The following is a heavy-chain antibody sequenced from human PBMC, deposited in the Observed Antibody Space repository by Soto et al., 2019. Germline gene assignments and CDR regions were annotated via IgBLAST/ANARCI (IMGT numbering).Heavy chain of an antibody. Sequence: PVGSLRLSCAASGFTFSSYAMSWVRQAPGKGLEWVSAISGSGGSTYYADSVKGRFTISRDNSKNTLYLQMNSLRAEDTAVYYCANKVPAAHYGMDVWGQGTTVTVSS. CDR3: ANKVPAAHYGMDV. D-gene: IGHD2-2*01. J-gene: IGHJ6*02. CDR2: ISGSGGST. CDR1: GFTFSSYA. V-gene: IGHV3-23*01.